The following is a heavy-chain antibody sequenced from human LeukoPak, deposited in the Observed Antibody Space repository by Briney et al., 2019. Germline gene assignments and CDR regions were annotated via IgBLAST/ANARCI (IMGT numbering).Heavy chain of an antibody. V-gene: IGHV4-34*01. CDR1: GGSFSGYY. CDR3: ARHSEPNSNLLWFDP. CDR2: INHSGST. J-gene: IGHJ5*02. D-gene: IGHD2/OR15-2a*01. Sequence: SETLSLTCAVYGGSFSGYYWSWIRQPPGKGLEWIGEINHSGSTNYNPSLKSRVTISVDTSKNQFSLKLSSVTAADTAVYYCARHSEPNSNLLWFDPWGQGTLVTVPS.